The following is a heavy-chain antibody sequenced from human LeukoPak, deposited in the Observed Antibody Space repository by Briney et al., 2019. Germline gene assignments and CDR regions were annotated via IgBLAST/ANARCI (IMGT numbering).Heavy chain of an antibody. J-gene: IGHJ4*02. V-gene: IGHV1-2*02. D-gene: IGHD3-3*01. CDR1: GYTFNAYY. CDR2: INPNSGGT. Sequence: GASVKVSCKTSGYTFNAYYMHWVRQAPGQGLEWMGWINPNSGGTIYAQNFQGRVTMTRDTSISTAYMELSSLRSDDTAVYYCARRAPFYYDFWSGYFDYWGQGTLVTVSS. CDR3: ARRAPFYYDFWSGYFDY.